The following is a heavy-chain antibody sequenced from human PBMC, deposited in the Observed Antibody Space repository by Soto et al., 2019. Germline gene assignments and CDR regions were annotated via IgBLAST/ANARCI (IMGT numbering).Heavy chain of an antibody. J-gene: IGHJ6*03. CDR3: ASSNNAVPAAIDYYYYYMDV. V-gene: IGHV3-53*04. D-gene: IGHD2-2*02. Sequence: EVQLVESGGGLVQPGGSLRLSCAASGFTVSSNYMSWVRQAPGKGLEWVSVIYSDGITYYADSVKGRFTISRHNSKNTLYLQMTSLRAEDTAVYYCASSNNAVPAAIDYYYYYMDVWGQVTKVTVSS. CDR2: IYSDGIT. CDR1: GFTVSSNY.